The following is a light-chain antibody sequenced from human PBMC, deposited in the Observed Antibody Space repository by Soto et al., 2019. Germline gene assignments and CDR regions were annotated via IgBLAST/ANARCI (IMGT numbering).Light chain of an antibody. V-gene: IGKV3-15*01. CDR1: QSVSSN. CDR2: GAS. CDR3: QQYNNWIT. Sequence: EIVMTQSPATLSVSPGERATLSCRASQSVSSNLAWYQQKPGQAPRLLIYGASTRATGIPARFSGSGSGTELTLTISSLQSEDFAVYYCQQYNNWITFGQGTRLEI. J-gene: IGKJ5*01.